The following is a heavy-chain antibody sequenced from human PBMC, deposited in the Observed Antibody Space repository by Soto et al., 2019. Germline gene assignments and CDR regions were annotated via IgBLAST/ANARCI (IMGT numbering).Heavy chain of an antibody. J-gene: IGHJ6*03. D-gene: IGHD6-6*01. V-gene: IGHV3-64*01. CDR2: ISSNGVGT. CDR3: ARRARPDFYYMDV. Sequence: EVQLAESGGGLAQPGGSRRLPCAASGFPLRGYALDWVRQAQGRGLEYVSGISSNGVGTYYANSVQGRFTISRDNSKNTVYLQMGSLRPEDMAVYYCARRARPDFYYMDVWGKGTTVTVSS. CDR1: GFPLRGYA.